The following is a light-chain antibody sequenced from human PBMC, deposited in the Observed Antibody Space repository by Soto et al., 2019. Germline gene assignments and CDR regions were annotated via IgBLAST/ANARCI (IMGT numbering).Light chain of an antibody. V-gene: IGKV3-15*01. CDR1: QNIRSN. CDR3: QQYNNWPPFT. J-gene: IGKJ3*01. Sequence: EIVMTQSPGTLSVSPCERATLSCSASQNIRSNLAWYQQKPAQAPRLLIYETSIRAPGIPARFSGSGSGTEFTLTISSLQSEDFAVYHCQQYNNWPPFTFGPGTKVDIK. CDR2: ETS.